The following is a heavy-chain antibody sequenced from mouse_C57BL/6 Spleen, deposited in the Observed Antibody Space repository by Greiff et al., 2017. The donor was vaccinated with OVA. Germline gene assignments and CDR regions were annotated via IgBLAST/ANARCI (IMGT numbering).Heavy chain of an antibody. V-gene: IGHV1-80*01. J-gene: IGHJ4*01. D-gene: IGHD1-1*01. Sequence: QVQLQQSGAELVKPGASVKISCKASGYAFSSYWMNWVKQRPGKGLEWIGQIYPGDGDTNYNGKFKGKATLTADKSSSTAYMQLSSLTSEDSAVYFCAREGDYGSVDYAMDYWGQGTSVTVSS. CDR2: IYPGDGDT. CDR1: GYAFSSYW. CDR3: AREGDYGSVDYAMDY.